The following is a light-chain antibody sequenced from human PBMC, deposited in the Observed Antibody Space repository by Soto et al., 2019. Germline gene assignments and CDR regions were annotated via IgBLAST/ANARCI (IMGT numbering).Light chain of an antibody. J-gene: IGLJ1*01. V-gene: IGLV2-14*01. CDR3: CTYARNRLYV. CDR1: RSDVGGYNF. CDR2: EVT. Sequence: QSAPTQPASVSGSPGHSITISCTGTRSDVGGYNFVSWYQQKPGKAPKLLIYEVTHRPSGISDRFSGSKSGNMASLTISGLQDEDEASYYCCTYARNRLYVFGSGTKLPVL.